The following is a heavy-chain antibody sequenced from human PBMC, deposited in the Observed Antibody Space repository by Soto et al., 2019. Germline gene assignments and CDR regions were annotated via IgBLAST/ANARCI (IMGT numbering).Heavy chain of an antibody. V-gene: IGHV3-53*01. CDR1: GVTVNSNF. Sequence: PGGSLRLSCAVSGVTVNSNFMSWVRQAPGKGLEWVSVIFSGGNAGYADSVKGRFIMSRDISKNTLYLQMNSLRAEDTAVYFCVKEFRGAFDYWGQGTLVTVSS. D-gene: IGHD3-10*01. CDR2: IFSGGNA. CDR3: VKEFRGAFDY. J-gene: IGHJ4*02.